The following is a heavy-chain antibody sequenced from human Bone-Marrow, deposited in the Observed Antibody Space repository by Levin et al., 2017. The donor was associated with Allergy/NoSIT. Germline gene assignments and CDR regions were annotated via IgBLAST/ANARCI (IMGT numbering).Heavy chain of an antibody. Sequence: GASVKVSCKASGGTFSSYAISWVRQAPGQGLEWMGGIIPIFGTANYAQQFQGRVTITADKSTSTAYMELSSLRSEDTAVYYCARDVYPGIAVLFAVPPGVYYYGMDVWGQGTTVTVSS. D-gene: IGHD6-19*01. CDR3: ARDVYPGIAVLFAVPPGVYYYGMDV. CDR1: GGTFSSYA. J-gene: IGHJ6*02. V-gene: IGHV1-69*06. CDR2: IIPIFGTA.